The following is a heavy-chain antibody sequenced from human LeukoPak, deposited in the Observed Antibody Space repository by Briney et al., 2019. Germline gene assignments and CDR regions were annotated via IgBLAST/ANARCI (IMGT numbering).Heavy chain of an antibody. D-gene: IGHD6-13*01. CDR2: IYSSGTT. CDR3: ARLESAAAGNRWFDP. Sequence: PSETLSLTCTVSADSIRISTYYWAWVRQPPGKGLEWIGSIYSSGTTYYNPSLKSQASISLDTSKNQFSLTLSSVTAADTAVCYCARLESAAAGNRWFDPWGQGILVTVSS. J-gene: IGHJ5*02. V-gene: IGHV4-39*07. CDR1: ADSIRISTYY.